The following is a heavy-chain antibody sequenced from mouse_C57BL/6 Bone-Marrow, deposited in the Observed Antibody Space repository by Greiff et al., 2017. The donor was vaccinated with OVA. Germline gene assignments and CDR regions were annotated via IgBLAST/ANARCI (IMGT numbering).Heavy chain of an antibody. J-gene: IGHJ2*01. Sequence: QVQLQQPGAELVKPGASVKMSCKASGYTFTSYWITWVKQRPGQGLEWIGDIYPGSGSTNYNEKFKSKATLTVDTSTSTAYMQLSSLTSEDSAVYYCARSWLLRYYFDYWGQGTTLTVSS. D-gene: IGHD2-3*01. CDR3: ARSWLLRYYFDY. CDR2: IYPGSGST. V-gene: IGHV1-55*01. CDR1: GYTFTSYW.